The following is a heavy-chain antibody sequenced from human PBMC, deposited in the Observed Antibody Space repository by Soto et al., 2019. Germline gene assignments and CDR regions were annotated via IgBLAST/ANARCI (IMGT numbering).Heavy chain of an antibody. Sequence: SVKVSCKASGGTFSSYAISWVRQAPGQGLEWMGGIIPIFGTANYAQKFQGRVTITADESTSTAYMELSSLRSEDTAVYYCARVHLGYCSGGSCYDWFDPWGQGTLVTVSS. V-gene: IGHV1-69*13. J-gene: IGHJ5*02. CDR3: ARVHLGYCSGGSCYDWFDP. CDR1: GGTFSSYA. CDR2: IIPIFGTA. D-gene: IGHD2-15*01.